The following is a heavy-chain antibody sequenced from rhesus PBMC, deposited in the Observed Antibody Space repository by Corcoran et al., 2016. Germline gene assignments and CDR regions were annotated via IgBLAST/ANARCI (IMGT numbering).Heavy chain of an antibody. CDR3: ASSKYSSEVDY. D-gene: IGHD6-31*01. V-gene: IGHV3S25*01. CDR1: GFTFSSYW. J-gene: IGHJ4*01. Sequence: EVQLVESGGGLAKPGGSLRLSCAASGFTFSSYWINWVRLAQGKGLGWVSAINMGGDSTYYANSVNGRFTISRDNSKNTLSLQMNSLRAQDTAVYYCASSKYSSEVDYWGQGVLVTVSS. CDR2: INMGGDST.